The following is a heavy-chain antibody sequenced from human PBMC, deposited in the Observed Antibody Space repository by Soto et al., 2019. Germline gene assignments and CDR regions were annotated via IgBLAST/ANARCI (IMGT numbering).Heavy chain of an antibody. CDR1: GYTFTSYD. Sequence: ASVKVSCKASGYTFTSYDINWVRQATGQGLEWMGWMNPNSGNTGYAQKFQGRVTMTRNTSISTAYMELSSLRSEDTAVYYCARLYCSGGSCYSAMEVWGKGTTVTVSS. D-gene: IGHD2-15*01. CDR3: ARLYCSGGSCYSAMEV. J-gene: IGHJ6*03. CDR2: MNPNSGNT. V-gene: IGHV1-8*01.